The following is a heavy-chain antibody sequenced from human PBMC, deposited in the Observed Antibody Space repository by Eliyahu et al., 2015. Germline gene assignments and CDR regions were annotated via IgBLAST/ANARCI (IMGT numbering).Heavy chain of an antibody. V-gene: IGHV3-30*01. CDR3: ASSVGLAAAGRDDYYYYGMDV. Sequence: GAVISYDGSNKYYADSVKGRFTISRDNSKNTLYLQMNSLRAEDTAVYYCASSVGLAAAGRDDYYYYGMDVWGQGTTVTVSS. CDR2: ISYDGSNK. D-gene: IGHD6-13*01. J-gene: IGHJ6*02.